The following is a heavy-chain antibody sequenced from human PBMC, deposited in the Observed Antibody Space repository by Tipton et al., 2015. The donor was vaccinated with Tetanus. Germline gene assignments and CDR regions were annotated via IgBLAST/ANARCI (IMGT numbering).Heavy chain of an antibody. Sequence: SLRLSCAASGFPVSGNYMSWVRQAPGKGLEWVSHIYSGGVAYYADSVKCRFIISRANSKNTLFLQMISLRAGDTAVYYCARSLGLDHFYALDGWGQGTTVAVSS. J-gene: IGHJ6*02. D-gene: IGHD7-27*01. CDR3: ARSLGLDHFYALDG. CDR1: GFPVSGNY. V-gene: IGHV3-53*01. CDR2: IYSGGVA.